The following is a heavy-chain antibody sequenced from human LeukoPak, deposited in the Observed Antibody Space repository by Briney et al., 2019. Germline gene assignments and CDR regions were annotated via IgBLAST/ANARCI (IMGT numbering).Heavy chain of an antibody. CDR3: ARDGTFDI. D-gene: IGHD2-15*01. CDR2: INPNSGGT. Sequence: ASVKVSCTASGYTFTAYYMHWVRQAPRQGLEWMGWINPNSGGTNYAQKFQGRVTMTSDTPTTTVYMDLSSLRSDDTAVYYCARDGTFDIWGQGTMVTVSS. CDR1: GYTFTAYY. V-gene: IGHV1-2*02. J-gene: IGHJ3*02.